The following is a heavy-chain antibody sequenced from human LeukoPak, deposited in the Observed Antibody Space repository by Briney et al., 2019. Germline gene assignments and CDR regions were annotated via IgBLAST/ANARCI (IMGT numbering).Heavy chain of an antibody. CDR1: GGSISSSSYY. CDR2: IYYSGST. CDR3: ARYGGSKGRIAVAGTHY. D-gene: IGHD6-19*01. V-gene: IGHV4-39*01. J-gene: IGHJ4*02. Sequence: SETLSLTCTVSGGSISSSSYYWGWIRQPPGKGLEWIGSIYYSGSTYYNPSLKSRVTISVDTSKNQFSLKLSSVTAADTAVYYCARYGGSKGRIAVAGTHYWGQGTLVTVSS.